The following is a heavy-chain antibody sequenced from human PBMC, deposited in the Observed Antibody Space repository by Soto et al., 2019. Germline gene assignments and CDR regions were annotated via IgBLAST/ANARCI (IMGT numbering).Heavy chain of an antibody. V-gene: IGHV3-48*01. CDR3: ARDVLYCSSTSCPPGGYYYYYMDV. CDR2: ISSSSSTI. Sequence: GGSLRLSCAASGFTFSSYSMNWVRQAPGKGLEWVSYISSSSSTIYYADSVKGRFTLSRDNAKNSLYLQMNSLRSEDTAVYYCARDVLYCSSTSCPPGGYYYYYMDVWGKGTTVTVSS. D-gene: IGHD2-2*01. J-gene: IGHJ6*03. CDR1: GFTFSSYS.